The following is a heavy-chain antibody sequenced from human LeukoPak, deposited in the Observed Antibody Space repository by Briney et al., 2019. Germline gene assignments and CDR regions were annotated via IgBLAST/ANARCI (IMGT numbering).Heavy chain of an antibody. J-gene: IGHJ4*02. CDR1: RGTFRSYA. Sequence: ASVKVSGKAPRGTFRSYAIIWVRQAPGQGLEWMGGIIPIFGTANYAQKFQGRVTITADESTSTAYMELSSLRSEDTAVYYCAREWELTMAAPGYWGQGTLVSVST. CDR3: AREWELTMAAPGY. D-gene: IGHD1-26*01. V-gene: IGHV1-69*13. CDR2: IIPIFGTA.